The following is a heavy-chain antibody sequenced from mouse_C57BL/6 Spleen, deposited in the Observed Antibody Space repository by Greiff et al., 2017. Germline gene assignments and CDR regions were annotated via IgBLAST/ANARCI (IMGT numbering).Heavy chain of an antibody. CDR2: IYPGDGDT. Sequence: QVQLKESGPELVKPGASVKISCKASGYAFSSSWMNWVKQRPGKGLEWIGRIYPGDGDTNYNGKFKGKATLTADKSSSTAYMQLSSLTSEDSAVYFCARAYYSNDRYAMDYWGQGTSVTVSS. J-gene: IGHJ4*01. CDR3: ARAYYSNDRYAMDY. D-gene: IGHD2-5*01. CDR1: GYAFSSSW. V-gene: IGHV1-82*01.